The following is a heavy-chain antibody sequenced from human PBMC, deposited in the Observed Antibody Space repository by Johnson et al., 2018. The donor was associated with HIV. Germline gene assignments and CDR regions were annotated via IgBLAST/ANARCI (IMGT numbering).Heavy chain of an antibody. D-gene: IGHD1-26*01. Sequence: EVQLVESGGGLVQPGGSMRLSCAASGFTVSSNYMSWVRQAPGKGLEWVSLISWDGGSTYYADSVKGRFTISRDNSKNSLYLQMNSLRTEDTALYYCAKDMGRYSGSYGNYDAFDIWGQGTMVTVSS. CDR1: GFTVSSNY. CDR2: ISWDGGST. J-gene: IGHJ3*02. CDR3: AKDMGRYSGSYGNYDAFDI. V-gene: IGHV3-43*02.